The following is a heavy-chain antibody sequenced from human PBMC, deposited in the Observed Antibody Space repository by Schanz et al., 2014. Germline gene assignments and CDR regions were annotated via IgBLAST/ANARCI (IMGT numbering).Heavy chain of an antibody. D-gene: IGHD3-9*01. J-gene: IGHJ6*02. Sequence: PLVEFGGGLVQPGVSLRLSCEASGFSFSVSWMNWVRQAPGKVLEWVATIKEDGSQKYYLDSVKGRFTISRDNSKNTLYLQMNSLRAEDTAVYFCARVLGSEALRNFDWTDYNYYGMDVWGQGTTVTVSS. CDR2: IKEDGSQK. CDR3: ARVLGSEALRNFDWTDYNYYGMDV. V-gene: IGHV3-7*01. CDR1: GFSFSVSW.